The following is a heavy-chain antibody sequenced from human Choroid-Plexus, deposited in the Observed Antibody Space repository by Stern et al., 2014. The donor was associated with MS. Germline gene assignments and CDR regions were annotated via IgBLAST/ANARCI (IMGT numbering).Heavy chain of an antibody. D-gene: IGHD2/OR15-2a*01. V-gene: IGHV3-30*18. CDR2: VSYDGSNK. J-gene: IGHJ5*02. CDR3: AKDRQYLTYFFDH. Sequence: VQLLESGGGVVQPGRPLRLYCVASGFTFGSCAMHWVRQAPGKGLEWVAGVSYDGSNKYYADSVKGRFTISRDNSQNTLYMQMSSLRPEDTAVYYRAKDRQYLTYFFDHWGQGSLVTVSS. CDR1: GFTFGSCA.